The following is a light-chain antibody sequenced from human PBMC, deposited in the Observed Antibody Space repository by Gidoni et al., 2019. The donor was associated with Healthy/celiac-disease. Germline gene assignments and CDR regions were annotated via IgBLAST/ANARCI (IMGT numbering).Light chain of an antibody. J-gene: IGKJ2*01. V-gene: IGKV3-15*01. CDR3: QQYNNWPPYT. CDR1: QSVSSN. Sequence: IVMTQSPATLSVSPGERATLSCRASQSVSSNLAWYQQKPGQAPRLLIYCASTRATGIPARFSGSGSGTKFTLTISSLQSEDFAVYYCQQYNNWPPYTFGQGTKLEIK. CDR2: CAS.